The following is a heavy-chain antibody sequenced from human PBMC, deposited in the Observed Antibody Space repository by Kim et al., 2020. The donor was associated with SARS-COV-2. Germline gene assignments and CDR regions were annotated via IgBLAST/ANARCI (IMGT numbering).Heavy chain of an antibody. Sequence: SETLSLTCAVYGGSFSGYYWSWIRQPPGKGLEWIGEINHSGSTNYNPSLKSRVTISVDTSKNQFSLKLSSVTAADTAVYYCASTLSSGWYYYYGMDVWGQGTTVTVSS. V-gene: IGHV4-34*01. CDR2: INHSGST. D-gene: IGHD6-19*01. J-gene: IGHJ6*02. CDR1: GGSFSGYY. CDR3: ASTLSSGWYYYYGMDV.